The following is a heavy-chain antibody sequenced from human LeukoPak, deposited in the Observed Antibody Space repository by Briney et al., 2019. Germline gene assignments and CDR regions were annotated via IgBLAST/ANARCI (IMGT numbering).Heavy chain of an antibody. V-gene: IGHV4-39*01. CDR3: ASASGRGIVVVVAAFFDY. CDR2: IYYSGST. CDR1: GGSISSSSYC. D-gene: IGHD2-15*01. J-gene: IGHJ4*02. Sequence: SETLSLTCTVSGGSISSSSYCWGWIRQPPGKGLEWIGSIYYSGSTYYNPSLKSRVTISVDTSKNQFSLKLSSVTAADTAVYYCASASGRGIVVVVAAFFDYWGQGTLVTVSS.